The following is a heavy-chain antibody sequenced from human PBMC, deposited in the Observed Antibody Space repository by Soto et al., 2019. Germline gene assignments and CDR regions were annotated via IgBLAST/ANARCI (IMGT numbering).Heavy chain of an antibody. V-gene: IGHV2-5*02. CDR2: IYWDDDK. J-gene: IGHJ6*02. CDR3: AHRGRILTNYYYSYGMGV. Sequence: QLTLKESGPTLVQPTQTLMLTCTFSGFSLSTSGVGVGWIRQPTGTALEWLALIYWDDDKRYSPSLKSRLTITMDTAKNQVVLIITNMDPVDTATYYCAHRGRILTNYYYSYGMGVWVQGTTVTVSS. CDR1: GFSLSTSGVG. D-gene: IGHD3-9*01.